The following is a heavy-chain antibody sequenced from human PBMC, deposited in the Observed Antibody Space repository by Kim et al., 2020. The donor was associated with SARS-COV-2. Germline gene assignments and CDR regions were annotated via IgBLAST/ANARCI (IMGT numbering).Heavy chain of an antibody. CDR3: ARDIRYYYGSGSYRALDY. CDR2: IYHSGST. V-gene: IGHV4-38-2*02. J-gene: IGHJ4*02. Sequence: SETLSLTCTVSGYSISSGYYWGWIRQPPGKGLEWIGSIYHSGSTYYNPSLKSRVTISVDTSKNQFSLKLSSVTAADTAVYYCARDIRYYYGSGSYRALDYWGQGTLVTVSS. D-gene: IGHD3-10*01. CDR1: GYSISSGYY.